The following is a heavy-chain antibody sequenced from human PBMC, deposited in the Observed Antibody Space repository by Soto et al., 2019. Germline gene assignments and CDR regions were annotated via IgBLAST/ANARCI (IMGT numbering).Heavy chain of an antibody. CDR2: IYYSGST. Sequence: PSETLSLTCTVSGGSISSYYWSWIRQPPGKGLEWIGYIYYSGSTNYNPSLKSRVTISVDTSKNQFSLKLSSVTAADTAVYYCARGAGEDSGGLRFLEWLSHYCMDVWGKGTTVAVSS. CDR3: ARGAGEDSGGLRFLEWLSHYCMDV. J-gene: IGHJ6*03. CDR1: GGSISSYY. D-gene: IGHD3-3*01. V-gene: IGHV4-59*01.